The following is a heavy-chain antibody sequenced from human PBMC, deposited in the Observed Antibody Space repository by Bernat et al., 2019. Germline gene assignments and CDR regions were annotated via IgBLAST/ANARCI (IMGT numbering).Heavy chain of an antibody. V-gene: IGHV3-23*04. CDR1: GFTFSSYA. CDR3: AKHVVSGWRYYFDY. J-gene: IGHJ4*02. Sequence: EVQLVESGGSLVQPGGSLRLSCAASGFTFSSYAMSWVRQAPGKGLEWVSVITGSGGSTYSADSVKGRFTISRANSKNTLYLLINSLRAEDTAVYYCAKHVVSGWRYYFDYWGQGTLVTVSS. D-gene: IGHD6-19*01. CDR2: ITGSGGST.